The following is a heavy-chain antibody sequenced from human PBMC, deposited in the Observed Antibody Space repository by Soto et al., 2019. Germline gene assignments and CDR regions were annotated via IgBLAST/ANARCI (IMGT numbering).Heavy chain of an antibody. V-gene: IGHV4-59*08. J-gene: IGHJ5*02. Sequence: PSETLSLTCTVSGGSISSYYWSWIRQPPGKGLEWIGYIYYSGSTNYNPSLKSRVTISVDTSKNQFSLKLSSVTAADTAVYYCARYAYGGRYNNWFDPWGQGTLVTVSS. CDR2: IYYSGST. CDR1: GGSISSYY. CDR3: ARYAYGGRYNNWFDP. D-gene: IGHD1-26*01.